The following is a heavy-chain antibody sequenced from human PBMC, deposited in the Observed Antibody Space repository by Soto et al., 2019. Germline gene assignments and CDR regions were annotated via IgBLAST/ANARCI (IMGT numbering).Heavy chain of an antibody. CDR1: GYTFTSYA. V-gene: IGHV1-3*01. CDR2: INAGNGNT. D-gene: IGHD2-8*02. Sequence: QVQLVQSGAEVKKPGASVKVSCKASGYTFTSYAMHWVRQAPGQRLEWMGWINAGNGNTKYSQKFQGRVTITRDTSASTAYMELSSLRSEDTAVYYCARDRDLVFEDWFDPWGQGTLVTVSS. J-gene: IGHJ5*02. CDR3: ARDRDLVFEDWFDP.